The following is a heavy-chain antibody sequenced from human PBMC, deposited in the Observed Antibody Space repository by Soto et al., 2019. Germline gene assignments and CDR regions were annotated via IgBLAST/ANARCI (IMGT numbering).Heavy chain of an antibody. J-gene: IGHJ6*02. CDR2: IGTAGDT. CDR1: GFTFSSYD. CDR3: ARFRPAGYYYYGMDV. Sequence: PGGSLRLSCGSSGFTFSSYDMHLVRQATGKGLEWVSAIGTAGDTYYPGSVKGRFTISRENAKNSLYLQMNSLRAEDTAVYYCARFRPAGYYYYGMDVWGQGTTVTVSS. D-gene: IGHD6-6*01. V-gene: IGHV3-13*01.